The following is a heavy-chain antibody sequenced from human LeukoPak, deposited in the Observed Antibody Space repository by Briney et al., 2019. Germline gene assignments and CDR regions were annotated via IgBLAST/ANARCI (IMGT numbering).Heavy chain of an antibody. D-gene: IGHD6-19*01. CDR2: ISSSSSTI. Sequence: GGSLRLSCAASGFTFSSYSMNWVRQAPGKGLEWVSYISSSSSTIYYADSVKGRFTISRDNAKNSLYLQMNSLRAEDTAVYYYARVIYSSGSAIDYWGQGTLVTVSS. CDR3: ARVIYSSGSAIDY. V-gene: IGHV3-48*01. J-gene: IGHJ4*02. CDR1: GFTFSSYS.